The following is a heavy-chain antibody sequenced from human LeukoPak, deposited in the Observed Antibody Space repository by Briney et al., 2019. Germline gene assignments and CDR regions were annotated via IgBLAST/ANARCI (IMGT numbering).Heavy chain of an antibody. V-gene: IGHV3-33*08. J-gene: IGHJ4*02. CDR1: GFTVSSNY. CDR2: IWYDGSNK. D-gene: IGHD3-22*01. CDR3: AREGSSGYYYPNFDY. Sequence: GGSLRLSCAASGFTVSSNYMSWVRQAPGKGLEWVAVIWYDGSNKYYADSVKGRFTISRDNSKNTLYLQMNSLRAEDTAVYYCAREGSSGYYYPNFDYWGQGALVTVSS.